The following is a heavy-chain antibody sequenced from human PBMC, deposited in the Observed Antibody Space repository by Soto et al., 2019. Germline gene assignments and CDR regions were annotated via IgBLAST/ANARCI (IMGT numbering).Heavy chain of an antibody. J-gene: IGHJ5*02. CDR3: ARTPNNWINWFDP. Sequence: GGSLRLSCVASGFTFDDYAMAWVRQAPGKGLEWVSGISSTGGTTYYADSVKGRFTISRDNSKNTLYLQMNSLRAADTAVYYCARTPNNWINWFDPWGQGTLVTVPQ. CDR2: ISSTGGTT. D-gene: IGHD1-20*01. V-gene: IGHV3-23*01. CDR1: GFTFDDYA.